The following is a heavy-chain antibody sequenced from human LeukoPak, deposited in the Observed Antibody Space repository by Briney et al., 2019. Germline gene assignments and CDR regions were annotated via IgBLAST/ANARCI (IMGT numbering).Heavy chain of an antibody. CDR3: ARSGSGIYPFFQH. Sequence: PSQTLSLSCSVSGGSIGSYFWNWIRQPPAKGLEWIGCISNNGETKYNPSLKSRVTMSVDTSKSQFSLRLNSVNAEDTAMYYCARSGSGIYPFFQHWGQGTLIIVSS. V-gene: IGHV4-59*01. CDR1: GGSIGSYF. CDR2: ISNNGET. J-gene: IGHJ1*01. D-gene: IGHD3-16*02.